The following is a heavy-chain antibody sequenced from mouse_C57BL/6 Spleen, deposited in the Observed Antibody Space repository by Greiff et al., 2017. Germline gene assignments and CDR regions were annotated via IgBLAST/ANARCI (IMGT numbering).Heavy chain of an antibody. CDR1: GYTFTSYW. V-gene: IGHV1-69*01. J-gene: IGHJ1*03. CDR3: ARPLTGTEWYFDV. Sequence: VQLQQPGAELVMPGASVKLSCKASGYTFTSYWMHWVKQRPGQGLEWIGEIDPSDSTINYNQKFKGKSTLTVDKSSSTAYMQLSSLTSEDSAVYYCARPLTGTEWYFDVWGTGTTVTVSS. CDR2: IDPSDSTI. D-gene: IGHD4-1*01.